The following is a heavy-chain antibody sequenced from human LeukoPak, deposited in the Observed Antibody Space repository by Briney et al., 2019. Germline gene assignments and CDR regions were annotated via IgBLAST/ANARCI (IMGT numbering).Heavy chain of an antibody. CDR1: GFIFSSYS. D-gene: IGHD6-19*01. Sequence: GGSLRLSCVVSGFIFSSYSIDWVRQAPGKGLEWVSSITSSSTYIYYADSVKGRFTISRDNAKNSLYLQMDSLRAEDTAVYYCARDGYSSSSLDYWGPGTLVTVSS. J-gene: IGHJ4*02. CDR2: ITSSSTYI. CDR3: ARDGYSSSSLDY. V-gene: IGHV3-21*01.